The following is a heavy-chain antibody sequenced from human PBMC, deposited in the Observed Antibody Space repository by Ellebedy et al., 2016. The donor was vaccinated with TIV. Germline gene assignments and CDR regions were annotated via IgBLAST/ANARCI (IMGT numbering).Heavy chain of an antibody. CDR3: ARFPRRNSAFDI. CDR1: GDAVSSDSYY. CDR2: IYYSGST. D-gene: IGHD4-23*01. J-gene: IGHJ3*02. V-gene: IGHV4-39*01. Sequence: SETLSLTCTVSGDAVSSDSYYWGWIRQPPGKGLEWIGSIYYSGSTYYNPSLKSRVTISVDTSKNQFSLKLSSVTAADTAVDYCARFPRRNSAFDIWGQGTMVTVSS.